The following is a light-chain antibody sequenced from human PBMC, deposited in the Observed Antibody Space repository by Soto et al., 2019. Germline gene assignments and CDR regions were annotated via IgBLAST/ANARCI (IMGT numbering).Light chain of an antibody. J-gene: IGKJ5*01. V-gene: IGKV3-15*01. Sequence: EIVMTQSPATLSVSPGERVTLSCMASQSVSSDLAWYHQKPGQAPRLLIYGVSTRATGIPARFGGSGSGTEFTLTINSLQSEDSAVYYCQQYNTWPAEITFGQGTRLEIK. CDR3: QQYNTWPAEIT. CDR2: GVS. CDR1: QSVSSD.